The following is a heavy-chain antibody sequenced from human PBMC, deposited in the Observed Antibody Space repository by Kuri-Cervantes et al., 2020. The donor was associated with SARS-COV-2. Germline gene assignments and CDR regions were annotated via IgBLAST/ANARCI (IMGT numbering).Heavy chain of an antibody. CDR2: ISSSSSYI. CDR3: ARDLRIAAAGFDY. V-gene: IGHV3-21*01. J-gene: IGHJ4*02. Sequence: GESLKISCAASGFTFSSYWMSWVRQAPGKGLEWVSSISSSSSYIYYADSVKGRFTISRDNAKNSLYLQMNSLRAEDTAVYYCARDLRIAAAGFDYWGQGTLVTVSS. D-gene: IGHD6-13*01. CDR1: GFTFSSYW.